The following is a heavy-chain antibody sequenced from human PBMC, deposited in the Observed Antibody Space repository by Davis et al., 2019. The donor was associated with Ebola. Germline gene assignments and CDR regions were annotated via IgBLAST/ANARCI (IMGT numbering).Heavy chain of an antibody. Sequence: PSETLSLTCAVSGYSISSGYYWGWIRQPPGKGLEWIGNIWHSGSTNYNPSLKSRVTISVDTSKNQFSLKLSSVTAADTAVYYCARQGRSSPYDQNYYMDVWGKGTTVTVSS. J-gene: IGHJ6*03. V-gene: IGHV4-38-2*01. CDR2: IWHSGST. CDR3: ARQGRSSPYDQNYYMDV. CDR1: GYSISSGYY. D-gene: IGHD3-16*01.